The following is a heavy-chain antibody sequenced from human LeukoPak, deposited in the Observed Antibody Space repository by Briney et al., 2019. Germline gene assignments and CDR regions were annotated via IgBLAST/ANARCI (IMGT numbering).Heavy chain of an antibody. J-gene: IGHJ6*02. CDR1: GFTFSSYD. CDR3: ARGGSGSYYYYYGMDV. V-gene: IGHV3-13*01. CDR2: IGTAGDT. Sequence: GGSLRLSCAASGFTFSSYDMHWVRQATGKGLEWDSAIGTAGDTYYPGSVKGRFTISRENAKNSLYLQMNSLRAGDTAVYYCARGGSGSYYYYYGMDVWGQGTTVTVSS. D-gene: IGHD1-26*01.